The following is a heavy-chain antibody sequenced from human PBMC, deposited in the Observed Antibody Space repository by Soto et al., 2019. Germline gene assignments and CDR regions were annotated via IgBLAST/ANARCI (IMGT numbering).Heavy chain of an antibody. J-gene: IGHJ6*02. V-gene: IGHV1-3*01. D-gene: IGHD2-2*01. Sequence: ASVKVSCKASGYTLTSYAMHWVRQAPGQRLEWMGWINGANGNTKFSQRFQGRVTITRDTSASTDYMELSSLTSEDTAVYYCARADCSSNTCYFYYGMDVWGQGTTVTVPS. CDR2: INGANGNT. CDR1: GYTLTSYA. CDR3: ARADCSSNTCYFYYGMDV.